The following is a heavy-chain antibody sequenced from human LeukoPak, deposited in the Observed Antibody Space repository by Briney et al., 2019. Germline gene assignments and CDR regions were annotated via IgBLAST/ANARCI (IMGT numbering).Heavy chain of an antibody. CDR1: GFTFTSHD. CDR3: ARGGGIQLWFQRDNWFDP. V-gene: IGHV1-69*13. D-gene: IGHD5-18*01. CDR2: IIPIFGTA. J-gene: IGHJ5*02. Sequence: SVKVSCKASGFTFTSHDYNWVRQAPGQGLEWMGGIIPIFGTANYAQKFQGRVTITADESTSTAYMELSSLRSEDTAVYYCARGGGIQLWFQRDNWFDPWGQGTLVTVSS.